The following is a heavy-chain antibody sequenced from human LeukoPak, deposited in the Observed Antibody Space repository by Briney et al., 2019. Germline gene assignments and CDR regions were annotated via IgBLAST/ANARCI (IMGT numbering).Heavy chain of an antibody. CDR1: GFTFSSHS. J-gene: IGHJ3*02. CDR3: ARVDRYYDSSGYRPADAFDI. Sequence: GGSLRLSCAASGFTFSSHSMNWVRQAPGKGLEWVSYISSSSSTIYYADSVKGRFTISRDNAKNSLYLQMNSLRAEDTAEYYCARVDRYYDSSGYRPADAFDIWGQGTMVTVSS. D-gene: IGHD3-22*01. CDR2: ISSSSSTI. V-gene: IGHV3-48*04.